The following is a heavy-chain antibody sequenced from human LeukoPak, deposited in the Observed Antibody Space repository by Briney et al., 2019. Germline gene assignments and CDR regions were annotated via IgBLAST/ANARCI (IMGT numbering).Heavy chain of an antibody. V-gene: IGHV3-73*01. CDR1: GFTFSGSG. J-gene: IGHJ3*02. CDR2: IRSKAKNYAT. Sequence: GGSLRLSCAASGFTFSGSGMHWVRQASGKGLEWVGRIRSKAKNYATAYAASAQGRFTISRDDSKSMAYLQVNSLKTEDTAVYYCAKTGGGYSSSWYKDAFDIWGQGTMVTVSS. D-gene: IGHD6-13*01. CDR3: AKTGGGYSSSWYKDAFDI.